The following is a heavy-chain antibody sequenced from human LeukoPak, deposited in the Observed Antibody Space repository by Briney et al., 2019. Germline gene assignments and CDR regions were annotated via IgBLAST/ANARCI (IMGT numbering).Heavy chain of an antibody. CDR2: LSGSGGST. CDR3: AKGPAAGLGNY. J-gene: IGHJ4*02. D-gene: IGHD6-13*01. V-gene: IGHV3-23*01. Sequence: GGSLRLSCAASGFPFSSYAMSWVRQAPGKGLEWVSALSGSGGSTYYADSVKGRFTISRDNSKNTLYLQMNSLRAEDTAVYYCAKGPAAGLGNYWGQGTLVTVSS. CDR1: GFPFSSYA.